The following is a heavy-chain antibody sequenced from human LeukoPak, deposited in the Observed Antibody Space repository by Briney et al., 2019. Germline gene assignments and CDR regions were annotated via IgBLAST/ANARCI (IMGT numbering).Heavy chain of an antibody. V-gene: IGHV3-9*01. D-gene: IGHD3-22*01. CDR1: GFTFDDYA. Sequence: GGSLRLSCAASGFTFDDYAMHWVRQAPGKGLDWVAGISWNSGSIGYADSVKGRFTISRDNAKNSLYLQMNSLRAEDTALYYCAKGDYYDSSGYRNWGQGTLVTASS. J-gene: IGHJ4*02. CDR3: AKGDYYDSSGYRN. CDR2: ISWNSGSI.